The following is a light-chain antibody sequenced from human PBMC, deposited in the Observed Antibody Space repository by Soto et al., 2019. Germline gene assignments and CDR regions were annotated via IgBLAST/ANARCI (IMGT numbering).Light chain of an antibody. CDR2: GVS. CDR3: QQYGNSPLT. CDR1: QSVRSDY. Sequence: EIVLTQSPATLSLSPGDRATLSCRASQSVRSDYFAWYQQKPGQAPRVIIFGVSTRATAIPDRFSGSGSGTDFTLTISRLEPEDFALSYCQQYGNSPLTFGGGTKVEIK. V-gene: IGKV3-20*01. J-gene: IGKJ4*01.